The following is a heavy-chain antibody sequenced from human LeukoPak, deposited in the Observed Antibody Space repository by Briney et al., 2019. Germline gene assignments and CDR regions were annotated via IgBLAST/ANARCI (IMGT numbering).Heavy chain of an antibody. CDR2: IYYSGST. J-gene: IGHJ6*03. V-gene: IGHV4-30-4*08. D-gene: IGHD2-15*01. CDR3: ARAGYCSGGSCYPSFDYYYYYMDV. CDR1: GGSISSSSYY. Sequence: PPETLSLTCTVSGGSISSSSYYWGWIRQPPGKGLEWIGYIYYSGSTYYNPSLKSRVTISVDTSKNQFSLKLSSVTAADTAVYYCARAGYCSGGSCYPSFDYYYYYMDVWGKGTTVTVSS.